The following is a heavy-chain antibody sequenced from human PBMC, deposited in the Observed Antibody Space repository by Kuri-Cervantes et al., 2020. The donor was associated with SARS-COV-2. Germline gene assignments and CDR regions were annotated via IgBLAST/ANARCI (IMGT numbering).Heavy chain of an antibody. V-gene: IGHV3-48*03. D-gene: IGHD2-2*01. CDR3: ARVVIPAALDY. Sequence: GESLKISCAASGFTCSSYEMNWVRQAPGKGLEWVSYISSSGSTIYYADSVKGRFTISRDNAKNSLYLQMNSLRAEDTAVYYCARVVIPAALDYWGQGTLVTVSS. CDR1: GFTCSSYE. J-gene: IGHJ4*02. CDR2: ISSSGSTI.